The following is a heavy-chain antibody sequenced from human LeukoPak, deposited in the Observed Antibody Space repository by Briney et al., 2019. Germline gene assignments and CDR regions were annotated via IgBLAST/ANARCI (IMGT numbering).Heavy chain of an antibody. Sequence: GGSLRLSCAASGFTFSDYNMNWVRQPPGKGPEWVSSIATGSSFKYYADSVKGRFTISRDNAKNSLYLQMDSLRAEDTAVYYCARDVRVGATVGYYFDYWGQGTLVTVSS. CDR2: IATGSSFK. CDR3: ARDVRVGATVGYYFDY. D-gene: IGHD1-26*01. J-gene: IGHJ4*02. V-gene: IGHV3-21*01. CDR1: GFTFSDYN.